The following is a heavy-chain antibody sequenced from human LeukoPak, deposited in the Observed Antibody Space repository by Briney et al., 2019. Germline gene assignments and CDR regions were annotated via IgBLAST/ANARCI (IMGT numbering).Heavy chain of an antibody. CDR3: ASPTPYYYDSSGLPEH. V-gene: IGHV4-39*07. Sequence: SETLSLTCTVSGGSISGSDLYWGWIRQLPGKGLEWIGNIHSSGNSFCNPSLKSRVTISVDTSKNQFSLKLSSVTAADTAVYYCASPTPYYYDSSGLPEHWGQGTLVTVSS. CDR2: IHSSGNS. D-gene: IGHD3-22*01. CDR1: GGSISGSDLY. J-gene: IGHJ1*01.